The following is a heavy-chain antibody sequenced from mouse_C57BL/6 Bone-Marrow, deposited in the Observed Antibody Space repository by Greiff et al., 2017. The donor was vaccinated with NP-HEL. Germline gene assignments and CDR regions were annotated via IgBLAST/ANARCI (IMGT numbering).Heavy chain of an antibody. V-gene: IGHV5-16*01. Sequence: EVHLVESEGGLVQPGSSMKLSCTASGFTFSDYYMAWVRQVPEKGLEWVANINYDGSSTYYLDSLKSRFIISRENAKNILYLQMSSLKSEDTATYYCARDSSGWIDYWGQGTTLTVSS. CDR3: ARDSSGWIDY. CDR1: GFTFSDYY. D-gene: IGHD3-2*02. J-gene: IGHJ2*01. CDR2: INYDGSST.